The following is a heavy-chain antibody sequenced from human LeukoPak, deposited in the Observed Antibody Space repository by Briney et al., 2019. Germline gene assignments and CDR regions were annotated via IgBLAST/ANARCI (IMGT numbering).Heavy chain of an antibody. CDR2: IRYDGSNK. D-gene: IGHD6-6*01. CDR3: AKDLDEYSSSCGAFAI. Sequence: GGSLRLSCAASGFTFSSYGMHWVRQALGKGLEWVAFIRYDGSNKYYADSVKGRFTISRDNSKNTLYLQMNSLRAEDTAVYYCAKDLDEYSSSCGAFAIWGQGTMVTVSS. J-gene: IGHJ3*02. CDR1: GFTFSSYG. V-gene: IGHV3-30*02.